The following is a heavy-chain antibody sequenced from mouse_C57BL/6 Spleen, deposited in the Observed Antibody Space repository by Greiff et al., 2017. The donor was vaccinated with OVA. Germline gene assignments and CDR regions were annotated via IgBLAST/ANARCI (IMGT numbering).Heavy chain of an antibody. J-gene: IGHJ3*01. V-gene: IGHV5-17*01. CDR3: ARGDAWFAY. CDR1: GFTFSDYG. CDR2: ISSGSSTI. Sequence: EVKVEESGGGLVKPGGSLKLSCAASGFTFSDYGMHWVRQALEKGLEWVAYISSGSSTIYYADTVKGRFTISRDNAKNTMFLQMTSLRSEDTAMYYCARGDAWFAYWGQGTLVTVSA. D-gene: IGHD2-13*01.